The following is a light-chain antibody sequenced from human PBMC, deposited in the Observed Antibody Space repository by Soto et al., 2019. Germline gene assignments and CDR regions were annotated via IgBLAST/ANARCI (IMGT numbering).Light chain of an antibody. Sequence: EIVLTQSPGTLSLSPGERATLSCRASQSVSSSYLVWHQQKPGQAPRLLIYAASRRATGIPDGFSGSGSGTDFTLTISRLEPEDFAVYYCQQYGSSPWTFGQGTKVE. J-gene: IGKJ1*01. CDR1: QSVSSSY. CDR3: QQYGSSPWT. V-gene: IGKV3-20*01. CDR2: AAS.